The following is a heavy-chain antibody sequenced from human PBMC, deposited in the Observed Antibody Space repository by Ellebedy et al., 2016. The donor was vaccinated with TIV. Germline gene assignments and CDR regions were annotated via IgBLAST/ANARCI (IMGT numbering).Heavy chain of an antibody. D-gene: IGHD1-26*01. CDR3: ANRGWY. V-gene: IGHV3-30*04. Sequence: GESLKISCAASGFTFSSYAMHWVRQAPGKGLEWVAVISYDGSNKYYADSVKGRFTISRDNSKNTLYLQMNSLRAEDTAVYYCANRGWYWGQGTLVTVSS. J-gene: IGHJ4*02. CDR1: GFTFSSYA. CDR2: ISYDGSNK.